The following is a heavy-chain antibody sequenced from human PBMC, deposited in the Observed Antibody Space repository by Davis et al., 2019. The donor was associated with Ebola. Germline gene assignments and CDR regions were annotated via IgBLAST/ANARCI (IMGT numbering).Heavy chain of an antibody. CDR1: GFTFCSYG. J-gene: IGHJ4*02. Sequence: GGSLRLSCAASGFTFCSYGMHWVRQAPGKGLEWVAVISYDGSNKYYADSVKGRFTISRDNSKNTLYLQMNSLRAEDTAVYYCAKDHDVVVVAATPIDYWGQGTLVTVSS. V-gene: IGHV3-30*18. CDR2: ISYDGSNK. D-gene: IGHD2-15*01. CDR3: AKDHDVVVVAATPIDY.